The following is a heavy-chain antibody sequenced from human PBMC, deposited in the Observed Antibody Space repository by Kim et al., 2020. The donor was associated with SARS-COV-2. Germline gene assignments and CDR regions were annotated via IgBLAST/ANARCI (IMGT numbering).Heavy chain of an antibody. Sequence: KYYADSVKGRFTISRDNSKNTLYLQMNSLGAEDTAVYYCAREGEGALIDYWGQGTLVTVSS. V-gene: IGHV3-33*01. J-gene: IGHJ4*02. D-gene: IGHD3-16*02. CDR3: AREGEGALIDY. CDR2: K.